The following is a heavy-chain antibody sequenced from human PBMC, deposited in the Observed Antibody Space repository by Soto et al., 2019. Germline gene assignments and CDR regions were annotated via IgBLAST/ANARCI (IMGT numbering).Heavy chain of an antibody. CDR1: GYTFTSYG. CDR3: ARGPTSDYSNYNYYYYYGMDV. D-gene: IGHD4-4*01. V-gene: IGHV1-18*01. Sequence: ASVKVSCKASGYTFTSYGISWVRQAPGQGLEWMGWISAYNGSTNYAQKLQGRVTMTTDTSTSTAYMELRSLRSEDTAVYYCARGPTSDYSNYNYYYYYGMDVWGQGTTVTVSS. CDR2: ISAYNGST. J-gene: IGHJ6*02.